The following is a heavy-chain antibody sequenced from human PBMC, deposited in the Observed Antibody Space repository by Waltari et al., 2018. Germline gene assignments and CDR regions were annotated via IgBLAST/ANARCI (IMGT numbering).Heavy chain of an antibody. CDR3: ARSGGGTTTFGVAE. J-gene: IGHJ4*02. CDR1: GYTFTDFF. D-gene: IGHD3-3*01. Sequence: QVQLVQSGAEVKKSGASVKVSCKASGYTFTDFFIHWVRQAPGQGLEWMGRMHPNRWDTNYASGVAGRVPRTVDTSITTAYMELSGLGSDDTAIYYCARSGGGTTTFGVAEWGQGSLVTVSS. V-gene: IGHV1-2*06. CDR2: MHPNRWDT.